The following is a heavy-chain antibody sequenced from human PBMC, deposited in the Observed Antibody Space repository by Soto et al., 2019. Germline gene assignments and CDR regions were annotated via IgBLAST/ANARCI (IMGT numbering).Heavy chain of an antibody. V-gene: IGHV3-7*03. Sequence: EVQLVESGGGLVQPGGSLRLSCAASGFTFSDYWLGWVRQAPGKGLEWVANIKQDEGEKNYVDSVKGRFTISRDNAKNSLYLQMNSLTGEDTALYFCARDKFSGTYYVRGVTYYFDFWGPGTLVTVSS. CDR3: ARDKFSGTYYVRGVTYYFDF. D-gene: IGHD1-26*01. CDR1: GFTFSDYW. J-gene: IGHJ4*02. CDR2: IKQDEGEK.